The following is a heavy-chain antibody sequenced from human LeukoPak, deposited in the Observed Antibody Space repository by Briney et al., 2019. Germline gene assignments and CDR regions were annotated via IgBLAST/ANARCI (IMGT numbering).Heavy chain of an antibody. CDR1: GGSISSYY. CDR3: ASPPYSSSSRGDY. J-gene: IGHJ4*02. D-gene: IGHD6-6*01. Sequence: PSETLSLTCTVSGGSISSYYWSWIRQPPGKGLEWIGYIYYSGSTNYNPSLKGRVTISVDTSKNQFSLKLSSVTAADTAVYYCASPPYSSSSRGDYWGQGTLVTVSS. CDR2: IYYSGST. V-gene: IGHV4-59*08.